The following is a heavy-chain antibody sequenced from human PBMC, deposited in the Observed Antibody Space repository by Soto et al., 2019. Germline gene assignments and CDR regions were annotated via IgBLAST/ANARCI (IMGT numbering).Heavy chain of an antibody. CDR1: GGTFSSYA. D-gene: IGHD6-13*01. CDR3: ARYAGYMLPAAGGYYFDG. CDR2: SISNCGTA. V-gene: IGHV1-69*13. Sequence: VKVSCKASGGTFSSYAISWVRQAPGQGLEWMGGSISNCGTAIYAQKFEGRVTITADESTSTAYMELSSLRSGGPAVNYCARYAGYMLPAAGGYYFDGWGQGTLVTVSS. J-gene: IGHJ4*02.